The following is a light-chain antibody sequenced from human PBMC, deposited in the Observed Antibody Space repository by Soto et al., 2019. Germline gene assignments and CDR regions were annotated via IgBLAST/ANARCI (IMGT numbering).Light chain of an antibody. CDR2: EVS. J-gene: IGLJ2*01. CDR1: SSDVGGYNY. Sequence: QSALTQPPSASGSPGQSVTISCTGTSSDVGGYNYVSWYQQHPGKAPKLMIYEVSTRPSGVPDRFSGSKSGNTASLTVSGFQAEDEADYYCSSYAGSNNSVFGGGTKVTVL. V-gene: IGLV2-8*01. CDR3: SSYAGSNNSV.